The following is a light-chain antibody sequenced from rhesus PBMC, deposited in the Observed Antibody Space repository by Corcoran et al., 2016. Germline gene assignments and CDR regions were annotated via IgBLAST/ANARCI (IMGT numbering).Light chain of an antibody. CDR1: QSVGNI. CDR2: YAS. V-gene: IGKV3-35*02. J-gene: IGKJ2*01. CDR3: KKYNGWPRS. Sequence: ETVMMQSPATLSLSPGERATLSCRASQSVGNILAWYQQKPGQAPRLLTYYASSRAPGTPDRFSGRGSGTEFTLTSSSLDPGDVGVYYCKKYNGWPRSFGQGTKVEIK.